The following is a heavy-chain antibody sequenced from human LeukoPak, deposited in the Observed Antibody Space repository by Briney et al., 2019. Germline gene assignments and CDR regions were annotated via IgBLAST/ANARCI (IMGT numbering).Heavy chain of an antibody. J-gene: IGHJ5*02. CDR3: ARSYCSSTSCYWSWFDP. D-gene: IGHD2-2*01. Sequence: GASVKVSCKASGGTFSSYAVSWVRQAPGQGLEWMGGIIPIFGTANYAQKFQGRVTITADESTSTAYMELSSLRSEDTAVYYCARSYCSSTSCYWSWFDPWGQGTLVTVSP. V-gene: IGHV1-69*13. CDR2: IIPIFGTA. CDR1: GGTFSSYA.